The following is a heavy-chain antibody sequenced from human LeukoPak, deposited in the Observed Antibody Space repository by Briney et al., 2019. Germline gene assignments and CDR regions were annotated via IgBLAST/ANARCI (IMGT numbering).Heavy chain of an antibody. J-gene: IGHJ4*02. CDR1: GGSISSGGYY. CDR2: IYYSGST. D-gene: IGHD6-13*01. V-gene: IGHV4-31*03. CDR3: ARARIAAAGTCDYFDY. Sequence: SETLSLTCTVSGGSISSGGYYWSWIRQHPGKGLEWIGYIYYSGSTYYNPSPKSRVTISVDTSKNQFSLKLSSVTAADTAVYYCARARIAAAGTCDYFDYWGQGTLVTVSS.